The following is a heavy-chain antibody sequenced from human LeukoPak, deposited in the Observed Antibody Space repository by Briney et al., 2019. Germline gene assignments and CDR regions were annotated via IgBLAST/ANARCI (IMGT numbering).Heavy chain of an antibody. CDR1: GFTFSSYW. Sequence: PGGSLRLSCAASGFTFSSYWMSWVRQAPGKGLEWVANIKQDGSEKYYVDSLKGRFTISRDNAKNSLYLQMNSLRAEDTAMYYCARDQRDNWNYDFYFDYWGQGTLVTVSS. CDR2: IKQDGSEK. V-gene: IGHV3-7*01. CDR3: ARDQRDNWNYDFYFDY. J-gene: IGHJ4*02. D-gene: IGHD1-7*01.